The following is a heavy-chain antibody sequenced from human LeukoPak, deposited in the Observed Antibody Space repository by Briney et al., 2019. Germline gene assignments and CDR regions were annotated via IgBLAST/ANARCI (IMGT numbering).Heavy chain of an antibody. Sequence: GESLKISCKGSGYSFTSYWIGWVRQMPGKGLEWMGIIYPGDSDTRYSPSFQGQVTISADKSIRTAYLQWSSLKASDTAMYYCARHRVAGTIRDAFDIWGQGTMVTVSS. V-gene: IGHV5-51*01. D-gene: IGHD6-19*01. CDR1: GYSFTSYW. CDR2: IYPGDSDT. CDR3: ARHRVAGTIRDAFDI. J-gene: IGHJ3*02.